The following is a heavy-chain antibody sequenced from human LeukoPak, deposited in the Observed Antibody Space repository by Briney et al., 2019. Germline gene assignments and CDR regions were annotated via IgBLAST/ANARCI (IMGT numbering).Heavy chain of an antibody. D-gene: IGHD3-3*01. CDR1: GFTFSSYS. V-gene: IGHV3-21*01. CDR3: ARGGMDYDFWSGPTHYYFDY. Sequence: GGSLRLSCAASGFTFSSYSMNWVRQAPGKGLEWVSSISSSSSYIYYADSVKGRFTISRDNAKNSLYLQMNSLRAEDTAVYYCARGGMDYDFWSGPTHYYFDYWGQGTLVTVSS. J-gene: IGHJ4*02. CDR2: ISSSSSYI.